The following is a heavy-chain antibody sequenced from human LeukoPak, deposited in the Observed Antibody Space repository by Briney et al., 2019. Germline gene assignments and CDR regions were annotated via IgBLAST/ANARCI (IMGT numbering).Heavy chain of an antibody. CDR3: ARLHYGGNYGYYYYYMDV. CDR1: GGSISSSSYY. Sequence: SSETLSLTCTVSGGSISSSSYYWGWIRQPPGKGLEWIGSIYYTGSTYYNPSLKSRVTISVDASKNQFSLKLSSVTAADTTVYYCARLHYGGNYGYYYYYMDVWGKGTTVTISS. D-gene: IGHD4-23*01. V-gene: IGHV4-39*01. J-gene: IGHJ6*03. CDR2: IYYTGST.